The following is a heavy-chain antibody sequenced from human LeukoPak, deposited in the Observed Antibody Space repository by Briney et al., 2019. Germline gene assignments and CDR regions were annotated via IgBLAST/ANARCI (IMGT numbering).Heavy chain of an antibody. CDR1: GYTFTGYY. V-gene: IGHV1-2*06. Sequence: ASVKVSCKASGYTFTGYYMQWVRQAHGQGLEGKGRINPNSGGTNYAQKIQGGDTMTRNTTKRTDYMEMSRLSSDDTAVYYCARGDSVVVAAPHYYYYSMDVWGKGTTVTVSS. CDR3: ARGDSVVVAAPHYYYYSMDV. CDR2: INPNSGGT. D-gene: IGHD2-15*01. J-gene: IGHJ6*03.